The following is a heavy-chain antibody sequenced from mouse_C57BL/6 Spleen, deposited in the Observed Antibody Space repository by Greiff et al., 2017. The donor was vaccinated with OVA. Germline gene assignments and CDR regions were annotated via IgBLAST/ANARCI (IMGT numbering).Heavy chain of an antibody. V-gene: IGHV1-53*01. Sequence: QVQLKQPGTELVKPGASVKLSCKASGYTFTSYWMHWVKQRPGQGLEWIGNIHPSNGGTNYNEKFKSKATLTVEKSSSTAYMQLSSLTSEDAAVYCGTRDNAGVETPYWGQGTTLTVSS. J-gene: IGHJ2*01. CDR2: IHPSNGGT. CDR3: TRDNAGVETPY. D-gene: IGHD1-3*01. CDR1: GYTFTSYW.